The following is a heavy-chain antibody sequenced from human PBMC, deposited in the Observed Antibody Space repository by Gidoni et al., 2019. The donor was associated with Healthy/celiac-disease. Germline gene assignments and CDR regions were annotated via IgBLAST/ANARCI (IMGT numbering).Heavy chain of an antibody. Sequence: QVHLVESGGGAVQPGRSLRLSCATSGFTFSTYCRHWVRQAPGKGLEWVAVIWYDGRNKYYADSVNGRFTISRDNSKNTLYLQMNSRRAEDTAVYYCAREDYDFWSGYPDHGMDVWGQGTTVTVSS. J-gene: IGHJ6*02. CDR2: IWYDGRNK. CDR3: AREDYDFWSGYPDHGMDV. CDR1: GFTFSTYC. V-gene: IGHV3-33*01. D-gene: IGHD3-3*01.